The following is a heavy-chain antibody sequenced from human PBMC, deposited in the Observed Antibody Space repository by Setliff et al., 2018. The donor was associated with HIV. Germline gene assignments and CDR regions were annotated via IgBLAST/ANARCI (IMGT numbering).Heavy chain of an antibody. J-gene: IGHJ6*03. CDR1: GFTFSDYY. CDR3: ARDRAYCSSGSCYRPLVYYFYYMDV. V-gene: IGHV1-2*02. Sequence: WASVKVSCKASGFTFSDYYTHWVRQAPGQGLEWMGWVRPYNADKNYAQKFQGRVTMTSDTSISTAYLELSGLTSDDTAIYYCARDRAYCSSGSCYRPLVYYFYYMDVWGTGTTVTVSS. D-gene: IGHD2-15*01. CDR2: VRPYNADK.